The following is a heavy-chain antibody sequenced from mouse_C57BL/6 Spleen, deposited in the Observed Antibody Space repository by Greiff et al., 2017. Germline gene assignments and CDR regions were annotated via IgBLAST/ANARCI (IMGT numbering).Heavy chain of an antibody. J-gene: IGHJ2*01. Sequence: QVHVKQPGAELVKPGASVKLSCKASGYTFTSSWMHWVKQRPGQGLEWIGMIHPNSGSTNYNEKFKSKATLTVDKSSSTAYMQLSSLTSEDSAVYYCARDRGSYFYYFDDWGKGTTLTVSS. CDR3: ARDRGSYFYYFDD. CDR1: GYTFTSSW. D-gene: IGHD1-1*02. CDR2: IHPNSGST. V-gene: IGHV1-64*01.